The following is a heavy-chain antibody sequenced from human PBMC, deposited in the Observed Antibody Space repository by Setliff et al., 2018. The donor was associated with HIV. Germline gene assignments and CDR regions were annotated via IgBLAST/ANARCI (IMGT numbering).Heavy chain of an antibody. D-gene: IGHD3-10*01. CDR1: GYTFTHYA. CDR3: ARDWNYFGSGTNAFDI. Sequence: ASVKVSCKTSGYTFTHYAVSWVRQAPGQGLEWMGWISTYNGNTNYALKLQGRVTMTTDTSTSTAYMEMRSLRSDDTAVYYCARDWNYFGSGTNAFDIWGQGTMVTVSS. CDR2: ISTYNGNT. V-gene: IGHV1-18*01. J-gene: IGHJ3*02.